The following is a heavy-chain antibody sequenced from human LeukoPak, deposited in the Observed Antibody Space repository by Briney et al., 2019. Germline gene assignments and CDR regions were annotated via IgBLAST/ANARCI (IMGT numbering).Heavy chain of an antibody. CDR1: GFTVSSNH. CDR3: ARVYDFWSGYYLDY. Sequence: GGSLRLSCAASGFTVSSNHMSWVRQAPGKGLEWVSVIYSGGSTYYADSVKGRFTISRDNSKNTLYLQMNSLRAEDTAVYYCARVYDFWSGYYLDYWGQGTLVTVSS. CDR2: IYSGGST. D-gene: IGHD3-3*01. V-gene: IGHV3-66*02. J-gene: IGHJ4*02.